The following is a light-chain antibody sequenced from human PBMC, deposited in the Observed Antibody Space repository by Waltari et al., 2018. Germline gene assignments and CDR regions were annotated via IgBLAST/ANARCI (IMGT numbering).Light chain of an antibody. V-gene: IGLV8-61*01. J-gene: IGLJ3*02. Sequence: QTVVTQEPSLLGSPGGTGTPTCALRSGSFSTSSLACWYQPTQGQAPRTLMYKANNRSSGVPDRFSGSILGNKAALTITGAQADDESDYYCLLYMGSGIWVFGGGTKLTVL. CDR1: SGSFSTSSL. CDR3: LLYMGSGIWV. CDR2: KAN.